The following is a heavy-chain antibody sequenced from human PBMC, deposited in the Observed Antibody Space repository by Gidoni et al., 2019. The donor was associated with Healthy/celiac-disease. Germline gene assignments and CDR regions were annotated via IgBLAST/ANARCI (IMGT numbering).Heavy chain of an antibody. V-gene: IGHV4-39*01. Sequence: QLQLQESGPGLVKPSETLSLTCTVSGGSISSSSYYWGWIRQPPGKGLEWIGSIYYSGSTYYNPSLKSRVTISVDTSKNQFSLKLSSVTAADTAVYYCARHPNDYGDYGGNDYWGQGTLVTVSS. CDR3: ARHPNDYGDYGGNDY. CDR2: IYYSGST. D-gene: IGHD4-17*01. CDR1: GGSISSSSYY. J-gene: IGHJ4*02.